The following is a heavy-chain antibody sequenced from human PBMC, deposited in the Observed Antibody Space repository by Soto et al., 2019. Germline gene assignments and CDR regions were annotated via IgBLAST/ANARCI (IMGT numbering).Heavy chain of an antibody. J-gene: IGHJ6*02. Sequence: SVKVSCKASGGTFSSYAISWVRQAPGQGLEWMGGIIPIFGTATYAQKFQGRVTITADKSTSTAYMELSSLRSEDTAVYYCARGCSSTSCYPYYYGMDVWGQGTTVTVSS. D-gene: IGHD2-2*01. CDR3: ARGCSSTSCYPYYYGMDV. CDR2: IIPIFGTA. V-gene: IGHV1-69*06. CDR1: GGTFSSYA.